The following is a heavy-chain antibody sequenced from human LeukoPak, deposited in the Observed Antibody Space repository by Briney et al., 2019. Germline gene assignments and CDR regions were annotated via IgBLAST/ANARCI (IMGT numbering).Heavy chain of an antibody. CDR1: GLTFSSYA. CDR3: AKDLLYYGPGTYYNAAEYFQF. V-gene: IGHV3-30*18. D-gene: IGHD3-10*01. J-gene: IGHJ1*01. CDR2: ISPDGSNK. Sequence: GRSLRLSCAASGLTFSSYAMHWVRQAPGKGLEWVAVISPDGSNKDYADSVKGRFTISRDNSRNTLSLQMNSLRPEDTAVYYCAKDLLYYGPGTYYNAAEYFQFWGQGTQVTVSS.